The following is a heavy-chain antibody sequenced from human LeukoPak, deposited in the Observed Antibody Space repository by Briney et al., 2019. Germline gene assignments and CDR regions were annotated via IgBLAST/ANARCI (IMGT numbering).Heavy chain of an antibody. CDR1: GGTFSSYA. V-gene: IGHV1-69*04. CDR2: IIPILGIA. CDR3: AREALWFGELLAGMDV. J-gene: IGHJ6*02. D-gene: IGHD3-10*01. Sequence: SVKVSCKASGGTFSSYAISWVRQAPGQGLEWMGRIIPILGIANYAQKFQGRVTVTADKSTSTAYMELSSLRSEDTAVYYCAREALWFGELLAGMDVWGQGTTVTVSS.